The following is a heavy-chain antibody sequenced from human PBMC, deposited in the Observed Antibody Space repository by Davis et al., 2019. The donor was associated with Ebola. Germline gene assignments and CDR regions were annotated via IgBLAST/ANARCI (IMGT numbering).Heavy chain of an antibody. CDR1: GYSFTSYW. CDR3: ARSGGDYYGSGSSDY. J-gene: IGHJ4*02. V-gene: IGHV5-51*01. CDR2: IYPGDSDT. Sequence: KVSCKGSGYSFTSYWIGWVRQMPGKGLEWMGIIYPGDSDTRYSPSFQGQVTISADKSVSTAYLQWSSLKASDTAMYYCARSGGDYYGSGSSDYWGQGTLVTVSS. D-gene: IGHD3-10*01.